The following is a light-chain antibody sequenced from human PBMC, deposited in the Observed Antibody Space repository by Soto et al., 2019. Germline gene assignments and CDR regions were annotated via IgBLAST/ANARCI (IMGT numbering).Light chain of an antibody. Sequence: QSVLTQPPSASGTPGQRVTISCSGSSSNIGSNTVNWYQQLPGTAPKLLIYSNNQRPSVVPDRFSGSKSGTSASLAISGLQSDDEADYYCAAWDDSLNGLVFGGGTKLTVL. CDR1: SSNIGSNT. CDR3: AAWDDSLNGLV. V-gene: IGLV1-44*01. J-gene: IGLJ2*01. CDR2: SNN.